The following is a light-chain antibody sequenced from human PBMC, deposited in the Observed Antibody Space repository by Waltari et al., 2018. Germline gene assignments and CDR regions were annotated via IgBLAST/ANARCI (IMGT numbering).Light chain of an antibody. CDR2: SAS. Sequence: EILMTHSPATPSVSPGERVPLSCRATQRIGSNLSWYQGKRGQAPSLLIYSASARPPGIPARFRGSGSGTEFTLTISSLQSDDFAVYYCQQYNDWPPLTFGQGTRLEIK. J-gene: IGKJ5*01. CDR3: QQYNDWPPLT. CDR1: QRIGSN. V-gene: IGKV3-15*01.